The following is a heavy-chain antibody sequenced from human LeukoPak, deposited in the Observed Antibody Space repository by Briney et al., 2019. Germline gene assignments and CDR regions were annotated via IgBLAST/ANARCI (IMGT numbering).Heavy chain of an antibody. J-gene: IGHJ5*02. CDR1: GYTLSSYG. V-gene: IGHV1-18*01. D-gene: IGHD3-22*01. Sequence: ASVKVSCKASGYTLSSYGISWVRQAPGQGLEWMGWISAYNGNTDYAQNLRGRLIMTTDTSTSTAYMELRSLRSDDTAVYYCARDRGYYYDSSGYHPFDPWGQGTLVTVSS. CDR2: ISAYNGNT. CDR3: ARDRGYYYDSSGYHPFDP.